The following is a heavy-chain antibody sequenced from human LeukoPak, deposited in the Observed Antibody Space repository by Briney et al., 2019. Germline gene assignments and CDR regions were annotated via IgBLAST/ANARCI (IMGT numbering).Heavy chain of an antibody. D-gene: IGHD3-22*01. Sequence: ASVKVSCKASGYTLTDYYMHWVRQAPGQGLDWMGRINPNSGGTNYAQKFQGRVTMTRDTSISTVYMELSRLRSDDTAVYYCARVGYYESSGYYEYWGQGTLVTVSS. CDR1: GYTLTDYY. CDR3: ARVGYYESSGYYEY. J-gene: IGHJ4*02. CDR2: INPNSGGT. V-gene: IGHV1-2*06.